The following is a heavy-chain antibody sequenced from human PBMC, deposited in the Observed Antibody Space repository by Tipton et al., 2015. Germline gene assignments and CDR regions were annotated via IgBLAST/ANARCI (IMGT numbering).Heavy chain of an antibody. J-gene: IGHJ6*02. CDR1: GFTFSSYD. CDR3: AKARSVYYYGMDV. CDR2: ISFDGSNE. V-gene: IGHV3-30*18. Sequence: SLRLSCAASGFTFSSYDMHWVRQAPGRGLEWVTLISFDGSNEYYADSVKGRFTISRDNSKNTLYLQMNSLRVEDTAVYYCAKARSVYYYGMDVWGQGTTVTASS.